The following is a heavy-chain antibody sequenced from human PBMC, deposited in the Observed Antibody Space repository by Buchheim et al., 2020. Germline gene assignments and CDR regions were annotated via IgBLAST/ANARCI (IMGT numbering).Heavy chain of an antibody. CDR2: INPNSGGT. J-gene: IGHJ4*02. CDR3: CRAEDTSGYHSAH. CDR1: GYTFTGYY. D-gene: IGHD3-22*01. Sequence: QVQLVQSGAEVKKPGASVKVSCKASGYTFTGYYMHWVRQAPGQGLEWMGWINPNSGGTNSAQKFQGRVTMTRDTSISTAYMELSRLTSDDTAVYYWCRAEDTSGYHSAHWGQGTL. V-gene: IGHV1-2*02.